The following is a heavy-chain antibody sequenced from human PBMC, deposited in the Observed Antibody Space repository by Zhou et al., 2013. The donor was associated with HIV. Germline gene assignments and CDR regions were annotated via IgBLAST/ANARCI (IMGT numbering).Heavy chain of an antibody. J-gene: IGHJ3*02. CDR2: ISSNGRAI. V-gene: IGHV3-48*03. CDR3: AMEGPAGNHNTFDI. Sequence: EVQLMESGGGLAQPGGSLRLSCAASGFTLSSYEMNWVRQAPGQGLEWVSYISSNGRAITHADSVKGRFTISRDTAKNSLYLQMNSLRAEDTAVYYCAMEGPAGNHNTFDIWGQGAMVTVSS. D-gene: IGHD6-13*01. CDR1: GFTLSSYE.